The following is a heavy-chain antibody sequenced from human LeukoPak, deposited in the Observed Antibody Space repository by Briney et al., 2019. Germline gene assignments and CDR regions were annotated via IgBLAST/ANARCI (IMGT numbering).Heavy chain of an antibody. Sequence: GGSLRLSCAASGFTLSSYALSWVRQAPGKGLEWVSAISGSGGSTYYADSVKGRFTISRDNSKNTLYLQMNSLRAEDTAVYYCAKEGVGERWLQLGYWGQGTLVTVSS. J-gene: IGHJ4*02. D-gene: IGHD5-24*01. CDR1: GFTLSSYA. CDR3: AKEGVGERWLQLGY. V-gene: IGHV3-23*01. CDR2: ISGSGGST.